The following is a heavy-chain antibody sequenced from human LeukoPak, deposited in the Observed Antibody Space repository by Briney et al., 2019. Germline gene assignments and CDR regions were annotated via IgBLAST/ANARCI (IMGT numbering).Heavy chain of an antibody. D-gene: IGHD3-22*01. CDR3: ASAPHRPGYYYDSSGYSNMDV. J-gene: IGHJ6*02. CDR1: GGTFSSYA. Sequence: SVKVSCKASGGTFSSYAISWVRQAPGQGLEWMGGIIPIFGTANYAQKFQGRVTITADESTSTAYMELSSLRSEDTAVYYCASAPHRPGYYYDSSGYSNMDVWGQGTTVTVSS. V-gene: IGHV1-69*13. CDR2: IIPIFGTA.